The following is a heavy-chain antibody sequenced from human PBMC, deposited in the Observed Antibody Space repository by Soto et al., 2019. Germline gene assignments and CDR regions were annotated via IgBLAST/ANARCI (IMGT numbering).Heavy chain of an antibody. V-gene: IGHV4-31*03. Sequence: SETLSLTCTVSGGSISSGGYYWSWIRQHPGKGLEWIGYIYYSGSTYYNPSLKSRVTISVDTSKNQFSLKLSSVTAADTAVYYCARNRMGSASPPGGVWGQGTTVTVAS. CDR2: IYYSGST. J-gene: IGHJ6*02. CDR1: GGSISSGGYY. CDR3: ARNRMGSASPPGGV. D-gene: IGHD3-10*01.